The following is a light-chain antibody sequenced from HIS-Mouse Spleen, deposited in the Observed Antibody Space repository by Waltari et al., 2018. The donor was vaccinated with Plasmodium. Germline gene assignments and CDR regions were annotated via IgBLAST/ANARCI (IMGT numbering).Light chain of an antibody. Sequence: QSALTQPASVSGSPGPSITISCTGTSSAVGTYNLVSWYTQPPGKAPKLMIYEGSKRPSGVSNRFSGSKSGNTASLTISGLQAEDEADYYCCSYAGSSTCVVFGGGTKLTVL. CDR2: EGS. CDR3: CSYAGSSTCVV. J-gene: IGLJ2*01. CDR1: SSAVGTYNL. V-gene: IGLV2-23*01.